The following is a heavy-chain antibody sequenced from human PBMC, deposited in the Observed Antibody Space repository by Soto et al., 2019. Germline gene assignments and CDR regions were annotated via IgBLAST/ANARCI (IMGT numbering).Heavy chain of an antibody. J-gene: IGHJ6*02. Sequence: GGSLRLSCAASGFTFSDYAMHWVRQAPGKGLEWVAIISFDGSNEHYADSVQGRFTISRDNSENTLYLQMNSLRADDTDVYYCARPAATVIFDSGMDVWGQGPTVTDSS. V-gene: IGHV3-30-3*01. CDR2: ISFDGSNE. D-gene: IGHD4-17*01. CDR3: ARPAATVIFDSGMDV. CDR1: GFTFSDYA.